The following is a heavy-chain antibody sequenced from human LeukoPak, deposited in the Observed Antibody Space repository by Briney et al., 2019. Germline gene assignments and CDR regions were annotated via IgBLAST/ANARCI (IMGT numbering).Heavy chain of an antibody. J-gene: IGHJ4*02. CDR1: GFTFSSYG. V-gene: IGHV3-30*18. D-gene: IGHD3-10*01. CDR3: AKDRGYYAPFDY. Sequence: GRSLRLSCAASGFTFSSYGMHWVRQAPGKGLEWVAVISYDGSNKYYADSVKGRFTISRDNSKNTLYLQMNSLRAEDTAVYYYAKDRGYYAPFDYWGQGTLVTVSS. CDR2: ISYDGSNK.